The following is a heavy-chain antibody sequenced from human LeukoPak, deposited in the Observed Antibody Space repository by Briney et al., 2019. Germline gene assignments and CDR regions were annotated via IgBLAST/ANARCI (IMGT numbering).Heavy chain of an antibody. CDR1: GYSFTSYG. Sequence: ASVKVSCKVSGYSFTSYGITWVRQAPGQGLEWMGWISGYNGNTNYAQKFQGRVTMTRNTSIGTAYMELSSLRSEDTAVYYCASHWGYGSSGSFDYWGQGTLVTVSS. CDR2: ISGYNGNT. CDR3: ASHWGYGSSGSFDY. D-gene: IGHD6-6*01. V-gene: IGHV1-18*01. J-gene: IGHJ4*02.